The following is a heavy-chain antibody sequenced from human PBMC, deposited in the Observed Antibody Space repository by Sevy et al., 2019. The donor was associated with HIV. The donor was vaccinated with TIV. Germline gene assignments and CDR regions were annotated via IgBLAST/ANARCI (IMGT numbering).Heavy chain of an antibody. D-gene: IGHD2-15*01. CDR2: MNPKSGNT. CDR3: ARGRAVVVAAPRRYYCDY. J-gene: IGHJ4*02. Sequence: ASVKVSCKASGYTFTSYDINWVRQATGQGLEWMGWMNPKSGNTGYAQKFQGRVTMTRNTSISTAYMELSSLRSEVPAVYYCARGRAVVVAAPRRYYCDYWGQGTLVTVSS. CDR1: GYTFTSYD. V-gene: IGHV1-8*01.